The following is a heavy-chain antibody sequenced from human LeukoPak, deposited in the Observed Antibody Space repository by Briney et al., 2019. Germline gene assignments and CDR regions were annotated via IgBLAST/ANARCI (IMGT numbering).Heavy chain of an antibody. D-gene: IGHD3-22*01. CDR3: ARERRRVTMIVVASGYYFDY. Sequence: LRLSCAASGFTFSSYEMNWVRQPPGKGLEWIGEVNHSGSTNYNPSLKSRVTISVDTSKNQFSLKLSSVTAADTAVYYCARERRRVTMIVVASGYYFDYWGQGTLVTVSS. J-gene: IGHJ4*02. CDR2: VNHSGST. CDR1: GFTFSSYE. V-gene: IGHV4-34*01.